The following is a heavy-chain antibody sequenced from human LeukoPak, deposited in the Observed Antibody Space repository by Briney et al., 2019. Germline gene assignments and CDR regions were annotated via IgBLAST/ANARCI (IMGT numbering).Heavy chain of an antibody. V-gene: IGHV4-61*05. J-gene: IGHJ5*02. CDR2: IYYSGST. CDR3: ARRIAARAADKNWFDP. CDR1: GGSISSSSYY. D-gene: IGHD6-6*01. Sequence: SETLSLTCTVSGGSISSSSYYWSWIRQPPGKGLEWIGYIYYSGSTNYNPSLKSRVTISVDTSKNQFSLKLSSVTAADTAVYYCARRIAARAADKNWFDPWGQGTLVTVSS.